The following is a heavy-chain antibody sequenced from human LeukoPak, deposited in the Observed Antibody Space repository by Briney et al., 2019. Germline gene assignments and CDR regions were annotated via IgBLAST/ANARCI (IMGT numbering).Heavy chain of an antibody. CDR3: ARHRTSRITHLDY. CDR1: GGSISSYY. V-gene: IGHV4-59*08. CDR2: IYYSGST. D-gene: IGHD3-16*01. Sequence: PSETLSLTCTVSGGSISSYYWSWIRQPPGKGLEWIGYIYYSGSTNYNPSLKSRVTISVDTSKNQFSLKLSSVTAADTAVYYCARHRTSRITHLDYWGQGTLVTVSS. J-gene: IGHJ4*02.